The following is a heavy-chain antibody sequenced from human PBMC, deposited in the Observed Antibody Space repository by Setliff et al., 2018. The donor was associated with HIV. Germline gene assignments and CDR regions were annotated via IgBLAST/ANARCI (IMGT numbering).Heavy chain of an antibody. D-gene: IGHD3-10*01. CDR2: IYYNGHT. Sequence: PSETLSLTCTVSGGSITSSNSYWGWIRQSPGKGLEWLGSIYYNGHTSYNPSLQSRVTISVDRSQNQFSLRLRSVTATDTAVYYRARHLWFYYVAESYGYFDYWGQGSLVTVSS. CDR1: GGSITSSNSY. V-gene: IGHV4-39*01. J-gene: IGHJ4*02. CDR3: ARHLWFYYVAESYGYFDY.